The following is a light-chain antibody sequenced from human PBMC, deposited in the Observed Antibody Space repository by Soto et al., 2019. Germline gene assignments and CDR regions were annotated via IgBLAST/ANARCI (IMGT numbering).Light chain of an antibody. CDR1: QSVSTS. Sequence: DIQMTQSPSSLSASVGARVTITCRASQSVSTSVNWYQQLGGKAPKLLIQHSSTLQSGVPSRFSCSGSGTDFTLTISSLQPEDCATYYCQQTFNNRLSFGGGTKVEIK. V-gene: IGKV1-39*01. J-gene: IGKJ4*01. CDR2: HSS. CDR3: QQTFNNRLS.